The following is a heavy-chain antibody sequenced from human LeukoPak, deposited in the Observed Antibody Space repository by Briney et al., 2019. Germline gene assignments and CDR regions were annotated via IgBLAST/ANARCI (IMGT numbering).Heavy chain of an antibody. J-gene: IGHJ4*02. CDR3: ARAVVVAATQDY. V-gene: IGHV3-21*06. CDR2: ITSSSSYI. Sequence: PGGSLRFSCAASGFTFSSYSMNWVRQAPGKGLEWVSSITSSSSYIYYADSVKGRFTISRDNAKNSLYLQMDSLRAEDTAVYYCARAVVVAATQDYWGQGTLVTVSS. CDR1: GFTFSSYS. D-gene: IGHD2-15*01.